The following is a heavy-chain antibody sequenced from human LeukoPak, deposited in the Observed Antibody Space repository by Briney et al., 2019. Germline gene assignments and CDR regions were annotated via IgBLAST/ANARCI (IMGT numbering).Heavy chain of an antibody. V-gene: IGHV1-69*13. CDR2: IIPIFGTA. J-gene: IGHJ3*02. CDR1: GGTFSSYA. Sequence: SVKVSCKASGGTFSSYAISWVRQAPGQGLEWMGGIIPIFGTANYAQKFQGGVTITADESTSTAYMELSSLRSDDTAVYYCARIERLYYYDSSGYASDIWGQGTMVTVSS. CDR3: ARIERLYYYDSSGYASDI. D-gene: IGHD3-22*01.